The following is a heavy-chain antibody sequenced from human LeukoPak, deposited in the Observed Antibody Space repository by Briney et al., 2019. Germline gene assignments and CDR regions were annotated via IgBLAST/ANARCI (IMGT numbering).Heavy chain of an antibody. CDR3: AKAPDYGGNSASYYFDY. V-gene: IGHV3-23*01. Sequence: PGGSLRVSCAASGFTFSNYAMSWVRHAPGKGLEWVSSISGSGGSTYYADSVKGRFTISRDNSKNMQYLQMNSLRAEDTALYYCAKAPDYGGNSASYYFDYWGQGTLVTVSS. CDR1: GFTFSNYA. J-gene: IGHJ4*02. CDR2: ISGSGGST. D-gene: IGHD4-23*01.